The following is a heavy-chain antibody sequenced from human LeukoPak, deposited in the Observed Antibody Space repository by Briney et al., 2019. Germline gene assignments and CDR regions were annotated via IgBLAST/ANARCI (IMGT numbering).Heavy chain of an antibody. CDR2: ITGGGDSA. CDR1: GFTFSSHA. Sequence: PGGSLRLSCGASGFTFSSHAMSWVRQTPERGLEWVLAITGGGDSAYYPDSVKGRFTISRDNSKNTLYLQMNNLGAEDTALYYCVSGDTGGGYYYWGQGTLVTVSS. CDR3: VSGDTGGGYYY. J-gene: IGHJ4*02. D-gene: IGHD3-22*01. V-gene: IGHV3-23*01.